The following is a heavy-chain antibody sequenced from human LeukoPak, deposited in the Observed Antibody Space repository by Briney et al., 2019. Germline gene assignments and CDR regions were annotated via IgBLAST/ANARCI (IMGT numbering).Heavy chain of an antibody. CDR3: VRDKDWALDY. D-gene: IGHD3-9*01. V-gene: IGHV3-48*01. Sequence: GGSLRLSCAASGFTLSSYSMNWVRQAPGKGLEWISHITIDLTIIDYADSVKGRFTISRDKAKNSLYLQMNSLRAEDTAVYYCVRDKDWALDYWGQGTLITVSS. CDR2: ITIDLTII. J-gene: IGHJ4*02. CDR1: GFTLSSYS.